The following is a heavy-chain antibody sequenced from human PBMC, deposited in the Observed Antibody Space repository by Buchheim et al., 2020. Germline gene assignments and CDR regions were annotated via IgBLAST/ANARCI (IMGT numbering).Heavy chain of an antibody. J-gene: IGHJ4*02. CDR1: GFTFSSYA. D-gene: IGHD3-10*01. Sequence: EVQLLESGGGLVQPGGSLRLSCAASGFTFSSYAMSWVRQAPGKGLEWVSAISGSGGSTYYADSVKGRFTISRDNYKNTLYLQMNSLRAEDTAVYYCAKDPVVWFGELSYYFDYWGQGTL. CDR2: ISGSGGST. CDR3: AKDPVVWFGELSYYFDY. V-gene: IGHV3-23*01.